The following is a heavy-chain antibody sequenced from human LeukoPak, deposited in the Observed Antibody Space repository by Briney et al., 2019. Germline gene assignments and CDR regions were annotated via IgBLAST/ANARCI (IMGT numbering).Heavy chain of an antibody. CDR3: ATYWRYFDWLLSDI. J-gene: IGHJ3*02. CDR1: GLTFGDYW. CDR2: IKQDGSEN. Sequence: GGSLRLSCEASGLTFGDYWMTWVRQAPGKGLECVANIKQDGSENHYVDSVKGRFTISRDNAKNSLSLQMNSLRAEDTAVYYCATYWRYFDWLLSDIWGLGAMVTGSS. D-gene: IGHD3-9*01. V-gene: IGHV3-7*05.